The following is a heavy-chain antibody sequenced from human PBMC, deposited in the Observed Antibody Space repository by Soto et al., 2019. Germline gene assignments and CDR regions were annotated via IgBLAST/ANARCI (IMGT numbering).Heavy chain of an antibody. V-gene: IGHV4-34*01. Sequence: QVQLQQWGAGLLKPSETLSLTCAVYGGSFSGYYWSWIRQPPGKGLEWIGEINHSGSTNYNPSLKSRVPISVDTSKNQFSLKLISVTAADTAVYYCARGGNSGYAYWGQGTLVTVSS. CDR2: INHSGST. CDR3: ARGGNSGYAY. D-gene: IGHD5-12*01. J-gene: IGHJ4*02. CDR1: GGSFSGYY.